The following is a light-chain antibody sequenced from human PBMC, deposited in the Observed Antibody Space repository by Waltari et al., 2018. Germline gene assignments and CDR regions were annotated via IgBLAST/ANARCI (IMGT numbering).Light chain of an antibody. CDR1: SSSISATSY. J-gene: IGLJ3*02. CDR3: ALYMGGGIWV. CDR2: KAS. Sequence: EPSLSVSPGGTVTLTCALSSSSISATSYATWYQQTPGQAPRTLVYKASARSSGVPDRFSGSILENKAALTITGAQADDECDYYCALYMGGGIWVFGGGTKLTVL. V-gene: IGLV8-61*01.